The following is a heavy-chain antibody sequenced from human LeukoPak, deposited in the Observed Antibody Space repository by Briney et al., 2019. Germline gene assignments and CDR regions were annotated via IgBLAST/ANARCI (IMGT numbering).Heavy chain of an antibody. Sequence: GGSLRLSCAASGFIFSDYYMSWIRQAPGKGLEWVSYISSSGSTMYYTDSVKGRFTISRDNAKDSLYLQMNSLRAEDTAVYYCASLGATLTNWFDPWGQGTLVTVSS. CDR3: ASLGATLTNWFDP. D-gene: IGHD1-26*01. CDR2: ISSSGSTM. CDR1: GFIFSDYY. J-gene: IGHJ5*02. V-gene: IGHV3-11*04.